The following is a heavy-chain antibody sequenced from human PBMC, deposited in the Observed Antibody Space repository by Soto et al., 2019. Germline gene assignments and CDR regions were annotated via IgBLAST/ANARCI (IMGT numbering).Heavy chain of an antibody. D-gene: IGHD3-3*01. CDR2: ISYDGSNK. CDR1: GFTFSSYA. J-gene: IGHJ4*02. V-gene: IGHV3-30-3*01. CDR3: AREFYDFWSGYVDY. Sequence: QVQLVESGGGVVQPGRSLRLSCAASGFTFSSYAMHWVRQAPGKGLEWVAVISYDGSNKYYADSVKGRFTISRDNSKNTLYLQMNSLRAEDTAVYYCAREFYDFWSGYVDYWGQGTLVTVSS.